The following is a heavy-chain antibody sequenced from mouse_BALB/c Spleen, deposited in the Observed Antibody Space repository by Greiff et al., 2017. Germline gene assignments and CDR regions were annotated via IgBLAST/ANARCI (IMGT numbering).Heavy chain of an antibody. V-gene: IGHV5-17*02. CDR3: ARRGGKGYYFDY. CDR2: ISSGSSTI. Sequence: EVKLEESGGGLVQPGGSRKLSCAASGFTFSSFGMHWVRQAPEKGLEWVAYISSGSSTIYYADTVKGRFTISRDNPKNTLFLQMTSLRSEDTAMYYCARRGGKGYYFDYWGQGTTLTVSS. CDR1: GFTFSSFG. J-gene: IGHJ2*01.